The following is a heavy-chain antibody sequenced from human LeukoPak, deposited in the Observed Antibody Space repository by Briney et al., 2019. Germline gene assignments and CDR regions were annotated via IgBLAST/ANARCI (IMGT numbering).Heavy chain of an antibody. V-gene: IGHV1-2*02. J-gene: IGHJ4*02. D-gene: IGHD3-3*01. CDR1: GYTFTDYH. Sequence: ASVKVSCMASGYTFTDYHIHWVRQVPGQGLEWLGWINPKKGDTGYSERIEGRVTMTRDTSISTVYMELRSLTSDDAAVYYCARDAGPAFGGAFDLWGLGTLVTVS. CDR3: ARDAGPAFGGAFDL. CDR2: INPKKGDT.